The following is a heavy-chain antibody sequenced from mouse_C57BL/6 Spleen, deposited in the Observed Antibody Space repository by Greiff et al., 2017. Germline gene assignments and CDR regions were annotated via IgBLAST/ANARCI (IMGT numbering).Heavy chain of an antibody. CDR1: GYAFSSSW. CDR2: IYPGDGDT. Sequence: LVESGPELVKPGASVKISCKASGYAFSSSWMNWVKQRPGKGLEWIGRIYPGDGDTNYNGKFKGKATLTADKSSSTAYMQLSSLTSEDSAVYFCARCGDGDAMDYWGQGTSVTVSS. V-gene: IGHV1-82*01. CDR3: ARCGDGDAMDY. D-gene: IGHD3-3*01. J-gene: IGHJ4*01.